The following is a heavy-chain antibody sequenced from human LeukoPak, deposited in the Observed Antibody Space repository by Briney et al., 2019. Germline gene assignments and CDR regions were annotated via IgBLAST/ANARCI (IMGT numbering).Heavy chain of an antibody. CDR1: GFTFSSYW. Sequence: KSGGSLRLSCAASGFTFSSYWMSWIRQPPGKGLEWIGYIYYSGSTNYNPSLKSRVTISVDTSKNQFSLKLSSVTAADTAVYYCARVYPSGGAFDIWGQGTMVTVSS. CDR2: IYYSGST. CDR3: ARVYPSGGAFDI. D-gene: IGHD4-23*01. J-gene: IGHJ3*02. V-gene: IGHV4-59*01.